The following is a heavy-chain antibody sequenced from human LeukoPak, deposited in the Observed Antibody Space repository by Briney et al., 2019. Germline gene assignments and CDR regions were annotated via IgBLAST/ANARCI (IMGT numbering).Heavy chain of an antibody. CDR2: ISGNGGST. CDR1: GFTFSNYA. D-gene: IGHD2-15*01. Sequence: PGGSLRLSCAASGFTFSNYALSWVRQAPGKGLEWVSGISGNGGSTYYPDSVKGRFTIFRDNSKNTLFLEMNSLRAEDTAIYYCAKCWVPTQEVGWYFHVWGRGTLVTVSS. CDR3: AKCWVPTQEVGWYFHV. J-gene: IGHJ2*01. V-gene: IGHV3-23*01.